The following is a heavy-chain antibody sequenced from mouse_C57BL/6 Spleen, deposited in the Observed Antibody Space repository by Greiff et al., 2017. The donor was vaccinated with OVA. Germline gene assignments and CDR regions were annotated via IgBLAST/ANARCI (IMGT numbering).Heavy chain of an antibody. CDR1: GYTFTSYG. J-gene: IGHJ3*01. Sequence: QVQLKQSGAELARPGASVKLSCKASGYTFTSYGISWVKQRTGQGLEWIGEIYPRSGNTYYNEKFKGKATLTADKSSSTAYMELRSLTSEDSAVYFCARGGDAYWGQGTLVTVSA. CDR3: ARGGDAY. V-gene: IGHV1-81*01. CDR2: IYPRSGNT.